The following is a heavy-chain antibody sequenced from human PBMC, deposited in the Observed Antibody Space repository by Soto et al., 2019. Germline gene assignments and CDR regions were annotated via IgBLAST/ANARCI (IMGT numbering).Heavy chain of an antibody. CDR3: THRTRRGRCSGGKCYFFDS. J-gene: IGHJ4*02. Sequence: QITLKEPGHTVVKPTQTLTLTCTCSGFSVSASGVGVGWIRQPPGKALEWLALLFWDDDKRYSPSLKSRLTITKDPSKNPVGLTMTNMDPVDTATYFWTHRTRRGRCSGGKCYFFDSWGQGTPVTVSS. CDR1: GFSVSASGVG. D-gene: IGHD2-15*01. V-gene: IGHV2-5*02. CDR2: LFWDDDK.